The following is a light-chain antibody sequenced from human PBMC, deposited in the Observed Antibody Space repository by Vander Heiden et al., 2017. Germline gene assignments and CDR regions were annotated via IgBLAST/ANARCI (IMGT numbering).Light chain of an antibody. CDR1: KLGDKF. Sequence: SYELTQPPSVSVSPGQTASITCSGDKLGDKFACWYQQKPGQSPVLVIYQDTERPSGIPERFSGSNSGNTATLTISGTQAMDEDDYYCQAWDSSVVFGGGTKLTVL. J-gene: IGLJ2*01. CDR3: QAWDSSVV. V-gene: IGLV3-1*01. CDR2: QDT.